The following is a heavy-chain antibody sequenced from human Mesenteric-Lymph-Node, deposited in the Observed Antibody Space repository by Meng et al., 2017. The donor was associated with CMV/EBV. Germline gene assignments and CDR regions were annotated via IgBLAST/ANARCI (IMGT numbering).Heavy chain of an antibody. CDR1: GGSVSSGRYY. CDR2: IVYTGST. D-gene: IGHD3-3*01. CDR3: GRDRYYGFPGAFDI. Sequence: SETLSLTCTVSGGSVSSGRYYWSWIRQPPGKGLEWIGYIVYTGSTNYSPSLKSRVTISIDTSKNQFSLKLSSVTAADTAVYYCGRDRYYGFPGAFDIWGQGTMVTVSS. V-gene: IGHV4-61*01. J-gene: IGHJ3*02.